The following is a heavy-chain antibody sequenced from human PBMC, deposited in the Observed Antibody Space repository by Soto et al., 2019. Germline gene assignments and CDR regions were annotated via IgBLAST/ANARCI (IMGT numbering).Heavy chain of an antibody. CDR2: ISAYTGNT. Sequence: ASVKVSCKASGYTFTSYGIRWVRQAPGQGLEWMGLISAYTGNTNYAQKFQGRVTMTTDTSTSTVYMELSSLGSEDTSVYFCARDIVVVTAYRSGFDYWGQGTLVTVSS. D-gene: IGHD2-21*02. J-gene: IGHJ4*02. CDR1: GYTFTSYG. V-gene: IGHV1-18*01. CDR3: ARDIVVVTAYRSGFDY.